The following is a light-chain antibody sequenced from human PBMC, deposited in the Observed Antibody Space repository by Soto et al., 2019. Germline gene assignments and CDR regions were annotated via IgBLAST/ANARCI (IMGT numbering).Light chain of an antibody. CDR2: DNN. J-gene: IGLJ2*01. V-gene: IGLV1-51*01. Sequence: QSVLTQPPSGSAAPGQKVTISCSGSSSNIRNNYVSWYQQLPGTAPKLLIYDNNKPPSGIPDRFSGSKSGTSATLGITGLQTGDEADYYCATWDSSLGAVVFGGGTKLTVL. CDR3: ATWDSSLGAVV. CDR1: SSNIRNNY.